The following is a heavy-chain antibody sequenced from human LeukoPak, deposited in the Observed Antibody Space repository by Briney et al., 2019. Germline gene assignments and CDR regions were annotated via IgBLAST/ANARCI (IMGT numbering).Heavy chain of an antibody. Sequence: SQTLSLTCTVSGGSISSGSYYWNWIRRPAGKGLEWIGRIYTTGSTTYSPSLKSRVTISVDTSKNQFSLNLNSVTAADTAVYYCARDLDYDSSPRRAFDIWGQGTMVTVS. V-gene: IGHV4-61*02. D-gene: IGHD3-22*01. CDR3: ARDLDYDSSPRRAFDI. CDR2: IYTTGST. CDR1: GGSISSGSYY. J-gene: IGHJ3*02.